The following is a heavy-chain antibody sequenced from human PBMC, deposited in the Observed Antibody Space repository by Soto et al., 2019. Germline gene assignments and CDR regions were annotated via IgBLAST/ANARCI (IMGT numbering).Heavy chain of an antibody. D-gene: IGHD4-17*01. V-gene: IGHV1-69*13. CDR3: ARIPPTTVTKYYFDY. Sequence: SVKVTCKASGYTFTSYAISWVRQAPGQGLEWMGGIIPIFGTANYAQKFQGRVTITADESTSTAYMELSSLRSEDTAVYYCARIPPTTVTKYYFDYWGQGTLVTVSS. CDR2: IIPIFGTA. CDR1: GYTFTSYA. J-gene: IGHJ4*02.